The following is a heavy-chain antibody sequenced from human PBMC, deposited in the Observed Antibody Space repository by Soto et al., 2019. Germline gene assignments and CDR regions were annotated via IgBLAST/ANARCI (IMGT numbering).Heavy chain of an antibody. D-gene: IGHD2-15*01. CDR1: GGSISSGDYY. CDR2: IYYSGST. CDR3: ARARGARYFDY. Sequence: SETLSLTCTVSGGSISSGDYYWSWIRQPPGKGLEWIGYIYYSGSTYYNPSLRSRVTISVDTSKNQFSLKLSSVTAADTAVYYCARARGARYFDYWGQGTLVTVSS. V-gene: IGHV4-30-4*01. J-gene: IGHJ4*02.